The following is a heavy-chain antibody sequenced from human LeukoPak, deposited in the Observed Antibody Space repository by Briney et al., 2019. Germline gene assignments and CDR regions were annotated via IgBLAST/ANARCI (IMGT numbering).Heavy chain of an antibody. V-gene: IGHV4-4*02. D-gene: IGHD6-25*01. CDR3: AREGGFYRPLDY. J-gene: IGHJ4*02. CDR2: VHLDGRT. Sequence: SETLSLTCAVSGGSFTSTNWWTWVRPPPGKGLEWIGEVHLDGRTNYNPSLKSRLIMSVDLPENHISLKLTSVTAADTAVYYCAREGGFYRPLDYSGQGTLVTVSS. CDR1: GGSFTSTNW.